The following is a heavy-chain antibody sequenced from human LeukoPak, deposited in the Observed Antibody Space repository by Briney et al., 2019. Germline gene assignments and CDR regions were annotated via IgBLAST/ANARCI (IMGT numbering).Heavy chain of an antibody. J-gene: IGHJ4*02. CDR3: VKGRDCSNGICFRTPES. CDR2: ISGGGVNT. D-gene: IGHD2-8*01. CDR1: GFRFSSYA. V-gene: IGHV3-23*01. Sequence: GGSLRLSCAASGFRFSSYAMSWVRQAPGKGLEWVSGISGGGVNTYYADSVKGRVTISRDNSKNTLYLQMNSLRAEDTAVYYCVKGRDCSNGICFRTPESWGQGTLVTVSS.